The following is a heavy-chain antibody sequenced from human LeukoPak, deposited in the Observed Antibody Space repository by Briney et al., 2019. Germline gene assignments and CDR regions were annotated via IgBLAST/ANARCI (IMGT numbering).Heavy chain of an antibody. CDR3: ARDQFEGYCSSTSCYTGTFDY. CDR1: GYTFTSYG. V-gene: IGHV1-18*01. D-gene: IGHD2-2*02. CDR2: ISAYNGNT. Sequence: ASVKVSCKASGYTFTSYGISWVRQAPGQGLEWMGWISAYNGNTNYAQKFQGRVTMTRDMSTSTVYMELSSLRSEDTAVYYCARDQFEGYCSSTSCYTGTFDYWGQGTLVTVSS. J-gene: IGHJ4*02.